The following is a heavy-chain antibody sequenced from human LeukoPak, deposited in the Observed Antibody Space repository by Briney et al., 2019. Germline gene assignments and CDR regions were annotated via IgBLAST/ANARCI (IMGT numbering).Heavy chain of an antibody. J-gene: IGHJ6*03. Sequence: GGSLRLSCEASGFTFSNFWMSWVRQAPGKGLEWVANINQDGREKNYVDSVKGRFTISRDNAENSLYLQMNSLRAEDTAVYYCAKSGGRINYYYHMDVWGKGTTVTISS. CDR1: GFTFSNFW. CDR3: AKSGGRINYYYHMDV. V-gene: IGHV3-7*01. CDR2: INQDGREK. D-gene: IGHD1-26*01.